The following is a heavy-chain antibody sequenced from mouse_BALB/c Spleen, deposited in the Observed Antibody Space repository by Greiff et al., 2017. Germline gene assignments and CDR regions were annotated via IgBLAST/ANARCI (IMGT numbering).Heavy chain of an antibody. V-gene: IGHV14-3*02. J-gene: IGHJ4*01. D-gene: IGHD1-1*01. CDR1: GFNIKDTY. CDR3: ASLTTVVAGAMDY. CDR2: IDPANGNT. Sequence: VQLKQSGAELVKPGASVKLSCTASGFNIKDTYMHWVKQRPEQGLEWIGRIDPANGNTKYDPKFQGKATITADTSSNTAYLQLSSLTSEDTAVYYCASLTTVVAGAMDYWGQGTSVTVAS.